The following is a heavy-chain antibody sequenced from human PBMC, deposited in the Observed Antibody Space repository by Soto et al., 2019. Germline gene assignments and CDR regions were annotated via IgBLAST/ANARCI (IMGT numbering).Heavy chain of an antibody. CDR1: GFTFSDHY. J-gene: IGHJ6*02. Sequence: GGSLRLSCAASGFTFSDHYMDWVRQAPGKGLEWVGRTRNKANSYTTEYAASVKGRFTISRDDSKNSLYLQMNSLKTEDTAVYYCAREGADASSWYYYYYYGMDVWGQGTTVTVSS. V-gene: IGHV3-72*01. CDR3: AREGADASSWYYYYYYGMDV. CDR2: TRNKANSYTT. D-gene: IGHD6-13*01.